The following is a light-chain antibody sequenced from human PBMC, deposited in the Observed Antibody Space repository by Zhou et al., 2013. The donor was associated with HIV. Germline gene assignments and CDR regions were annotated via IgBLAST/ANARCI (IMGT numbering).Light chain of an antibody. CDR1: QSVNSN. CDR2: GAS. V-gene: IGKV3-15*01. Sequence: EIAMTQSPATLSVSPGERATLSCKATQSVNSNLAWYQHRPGQAPRLLVYGASTRATGVPARFNGSGSGTDFTLIINSLQSEDFAVYYCQQYEKWPPLTFGGGTKVEI. CDR3: QQYEKWPPLT. J-gene: IGKJ4*01.